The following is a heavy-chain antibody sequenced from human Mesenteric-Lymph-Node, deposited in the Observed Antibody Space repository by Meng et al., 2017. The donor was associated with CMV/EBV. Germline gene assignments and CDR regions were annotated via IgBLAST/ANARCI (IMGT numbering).Heavy chain of an antibody. CDR1: GYTFTSYD. Sequence: SGYTFTSYDINWVRQATGQGLEWMEWMNPNSGNTGYAQKFQGRVTMTRNTSISTAYMELSSLRSEDTAVYYCARGQYYYGSGSYYEDYWGQGTLVTVSS. CDR2: MNPNSGNT. J-gene: IGHJ4*02. V-gene: IGHV1-8*01. D-gene: IGHD3-10*01. CDR3: ARGQYYYGSGSYYEDY.